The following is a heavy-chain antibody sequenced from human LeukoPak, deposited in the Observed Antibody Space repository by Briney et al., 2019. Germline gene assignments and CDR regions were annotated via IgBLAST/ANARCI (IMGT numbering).Heavy chain of an antibody. J-gene: IGHJ4*02. V-gene: IGHV4-34*01. D-gene: IGHD6-19*01. CDR2: INHSGST. Sequence: SETLSLTCAVYGGSFSGYYWSWIRQPPGKGLEWIGEINHSGSTNYNPSLKSRVTISVDTSKNQFSLKLSSVTAADTAVYYCARGKIAVAGTFNYWGQGTLVTVSS. CDR3: ARGKIAVAGTFNY. CDR1: GGSFSGYY.